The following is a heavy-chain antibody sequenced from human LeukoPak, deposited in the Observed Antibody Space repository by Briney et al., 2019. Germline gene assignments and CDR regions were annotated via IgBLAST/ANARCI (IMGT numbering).Heavy chain of an antibody. CDR2: ISGSVGNT. V-gene: IGHV3-23*01. CDR3: AKFPQSVVGTTQFDF. Sequence: GGSLRLSCAASGFRLSSYAMSWVRQAPGKGLEWISSISGSVGNTNYADSVKGRFTISRDNPKNTLYLQMNSLRAEDTAIYFCAKFPQSVVGTTQFDFWGQGTLVTVSS. CDR1: GFRLSSYA. D-gene: IGHD2-15*01. J-gene: IGHJ4*02.